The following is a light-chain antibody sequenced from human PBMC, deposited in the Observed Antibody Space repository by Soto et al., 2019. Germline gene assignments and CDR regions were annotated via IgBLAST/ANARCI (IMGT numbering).Light chain of an antibody. V-gene: IGKV3-20*01. J-gene: IGKJ1*01. CDR1: QSISSTD. CDR3: QHSGRPSWT. CDR2: AAS. Sequence: TVCFSQRETATLSCRVSQSISSTDLACYQHRPGQAPRLLIYAASSRATGIPVRFSGSGSGTDSTLSISRLEPEDLPVHSCQHSGRPSWTFPQGTQLDIK.